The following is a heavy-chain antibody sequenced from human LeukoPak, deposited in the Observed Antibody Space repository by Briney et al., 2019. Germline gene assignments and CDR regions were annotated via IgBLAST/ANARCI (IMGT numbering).Heavy chain of an antibody. V-gene: IGHV4-38-2*01. CDR3: ARLYISGWYFDY. J-gene: IGHJ4*02. Sequence: PSETLSLTCAVSGYSISSGYYWGWIRQPPGNGLEWIGNIYHSGSTYYNPSLKSRVTMSVDTSKNQFSLKLSSVTAADTAVYYCARLYISGWYFDYWGQGTLVTVSS. D-gene: IGHD6-19*01. CDR1: GYSISSGYY. CDR2: IYHSGST.